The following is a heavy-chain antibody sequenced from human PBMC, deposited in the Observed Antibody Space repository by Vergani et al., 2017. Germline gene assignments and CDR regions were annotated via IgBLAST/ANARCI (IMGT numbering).Heavy chain of an antibody. V-gene: IGHV3-9*01. CDR1: GFTFQAFA. J-gene: IGHJ4*02. D-gene: IGHD3-22*01. CDR2: IDRNYGVK. Sequence: VEAGGGLVQPGGSLRLSCTASGFTFQAFAFHWVRQVSGRGLEWVSGIDRNYGVKNGNSFEGRFSISRDNAKKAVFLQMNNLRHEDTAVYYCAKDESTYYYDSSGSPDYWGQGTLVTVSS. CDR3: AKDESTYYYDSSGSPDY.